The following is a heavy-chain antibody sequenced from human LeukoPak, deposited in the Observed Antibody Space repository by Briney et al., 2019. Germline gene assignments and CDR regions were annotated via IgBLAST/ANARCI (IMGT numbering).Heavy chain of an antibody. Sequence: GRSLRLSCAASGFTFSSYGMHWVRQAPGKGLEWVAVISYDGSNKYYADSVKGRFTISRDNFKNTLYLQMNSLRAEDTAVYYCAKSSGIFGVVYYHYYMDVWGKGTTVTVSS. CDR2: ISYDGSNK. CDR3: AKSSGIFGVVYYHYYMDV. CDR1: GFTFSSYG. V-gene: IGHV3-30*18. J-gene: IGHJ6*03. D-gene: IGHD3-3*01.